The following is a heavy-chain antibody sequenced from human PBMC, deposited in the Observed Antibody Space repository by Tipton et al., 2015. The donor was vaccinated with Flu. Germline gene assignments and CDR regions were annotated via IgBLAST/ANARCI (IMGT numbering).Heavy chain of an antibody. V-gene: IGHV4-4*07. CDR3: AGGSGSGTEMIFDF. CDR1: GDSMNSFY. D-gene: IGHD3-10*01. J-gene: IGHJ4*02. Sequence: GLVKPSESLSVICNVSGDSMNSFYWAWIRQPAGKGLEWIGRMYASGSIKYNLSLKSRVTMSVDTSKNHFSLKLTSVTAADTAVYYCAGGSGSGTEMIFDFWGQGTLVTVSS. CDR2: MYASGSI.